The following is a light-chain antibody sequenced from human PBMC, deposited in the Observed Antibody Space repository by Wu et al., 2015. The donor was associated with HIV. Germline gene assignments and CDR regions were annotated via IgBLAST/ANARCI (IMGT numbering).Light chain of an antibody. CDR1: ANVAGN. V-gene: IGKV3-15*01. Sequence: EVLMTQFPDTLSISPGESAALSCRATANVAGNLAWYQQRPGQSPRLLIYAASSRAAGVPARFGGRGFGTEFTLTISNVESDDFAIYYCQQYNDWPETFGPGTE. J-gene: IGKJ1*01. CDR3: QQYNDWPET. CDR2: AAS.